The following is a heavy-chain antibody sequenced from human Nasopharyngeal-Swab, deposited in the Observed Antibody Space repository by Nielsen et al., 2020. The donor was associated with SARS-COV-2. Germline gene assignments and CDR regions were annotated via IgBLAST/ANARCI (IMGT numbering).Heavy chain of an antibody. CDR2: ISPNSGGT. Sequence: ASVKVSCKASGYTFTSYGISWVRQAPGQGLEWMGWISPNSGGTNYAQKFQGRVTMTRDTSISTAYMELSRLRSDDTAVYYCARDYRVIKNWFDPWGQGTLFTVSS. CDR1: GYTFTSYG. J-gene: IGHJ5*02. D-gene: IGHD2-21*01. CDR3: ARDYRVIKNWFDP. V-gene: IGHV1-2*02.